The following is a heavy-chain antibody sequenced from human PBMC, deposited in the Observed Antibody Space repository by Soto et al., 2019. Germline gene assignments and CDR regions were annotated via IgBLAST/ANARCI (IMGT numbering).Heavy chain of an antibody. CDR1: GGSISSHY. CDR3: ARRDYSTSSLGPFDY. Sequence: QVQLQESGPGLVKPSETLSLTCIVSGGSISSHYWSWIRQPPGSGLEWIGFIHYSGSTNYSHSLKSRVTISVDTSKNQFSLTLTSVTAADTAFYFCARRDYSTSSLGPFDYWGQGILVTVSS. J-gene: IGHJ4*02. CDR2: IHYSGST. D-gene: IGHD6-6*01. V-gene: IGHV4-59*11.